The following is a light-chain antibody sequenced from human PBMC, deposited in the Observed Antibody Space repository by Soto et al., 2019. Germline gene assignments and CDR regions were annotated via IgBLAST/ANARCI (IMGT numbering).Light chain of an antibody. CDR1: SSDVGGYNS. V-gene: IGLV2-11*01. J-gene: IGLJ1*01. CDR3: RSYAGNYPYV. CDR2: DVT. Sequence: QSALTQPRSVSGSPGQSVAISCTGTSSDVGGYNSVSWYQQHPGKAPKLMIYDVTERPSGVPDRFSGSKSGNTASLTISGLQAEDEADYYCRSYAGNYPYVFGTGTKVTVL.